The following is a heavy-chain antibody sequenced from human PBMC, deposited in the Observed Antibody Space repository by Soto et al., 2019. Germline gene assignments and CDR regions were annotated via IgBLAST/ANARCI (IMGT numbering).Heavy chain of an antibody. V-gene: IGHV4-31*03. D-gene: IGHD3-3*01. CDR2: IYYSGST. CDR1: GGSISSGGYY. J-gene: IGHJ4*02. Sequence: QVQLQESGPGLVKPSQTLSLTCTVSGGSISSGGYYWSWIRQHPGKGLEWIGYIYYSGSTYYNPSLKSRVTLSVDTSKNQFSLKLSSVTAGDPAGYYCAGRPDFWSGYYTGGGDYWGQGTLVTVSS. CDR3: AGRPDFWSGYYTGGGDY.